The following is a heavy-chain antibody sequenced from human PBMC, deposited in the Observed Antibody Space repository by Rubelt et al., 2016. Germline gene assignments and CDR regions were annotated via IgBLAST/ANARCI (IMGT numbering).Heavy chain of an antibody. J-gene: IGHJ2*01. CDR3: ARRGMVAAGWYFDL. V-gene: IGHV3-64*07. CDR2: IGTDGGST. Sequence: GGLVQPGGSLGLSCSASGFTFSSYAMHWVRQAPGKGLEYVSAIGTDGGSTYYADSVKGRFTISRDNFKNTLYLQMGGLKTEDKAVYYCARRGMVAAGWYFDLWGRGTLVTVAS. CDR1: GFTFSSYA. D-gene: IGHD6-13*01.